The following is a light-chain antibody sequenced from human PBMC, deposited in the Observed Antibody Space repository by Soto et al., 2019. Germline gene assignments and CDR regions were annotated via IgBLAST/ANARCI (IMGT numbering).Light chain of an antibody. Sequence: DIQMTQSPSSVSASVGDRVTVTCRASHDINRWLAWFQQKPGKAPKLLIYGASTLQTGVASRFSGSVSETDFTLTISSVQPEDCETYFCQQFHSFPYTFGQGTKLEIK. V-gene: IGKV1-12*01. CDR1: HDINRW. CDR3: QQFHSFPYT. CDR2: GAS. J-gene: IGKJ2*01.